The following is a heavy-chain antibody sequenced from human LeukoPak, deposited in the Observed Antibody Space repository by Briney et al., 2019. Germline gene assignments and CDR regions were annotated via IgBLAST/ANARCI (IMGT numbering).Heavy chain of an antibody. J-gene: IGHJ6*02. D-gene: IGHD6-13*01. CDR3: ARDRGPGILPAGTVGMDV. V-gene: IGHV3-66*01. CDR2: IYSGGST. CDR1: GLTVSSNY. Sequence: GGSLGLSCAASGLTVSSNYMSWVRQAPGKGLEWVSVIYSGGSTNYADSVKGRFTISRDNSKNTLYLQMNSLRAEDTAVYYCARDRGPGILPAGTVGMDVWGQGTTVIVFS.